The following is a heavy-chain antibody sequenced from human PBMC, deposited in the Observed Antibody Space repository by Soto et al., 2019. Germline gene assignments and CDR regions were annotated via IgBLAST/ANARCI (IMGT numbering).Heavy chain of an antibody. J-gene: IGHJ4*02. D-gene: IGHD6-6*01. CDR3: ARHSGYSSSPGLDY. CDR1: GGSISGYF. CDR2: IYYSGST. V-gene: IGHV4-59*08. Sequence: PSETLSLTCTVSGGSISGYFWSWIRQPPRKGLEWIGYIYYSGSTNYNPSLKSRVTISVDTSKNQFSLKLSSVTAADTAVYYCARHSGYSSSPGLDYWGQRTLVTVSS.